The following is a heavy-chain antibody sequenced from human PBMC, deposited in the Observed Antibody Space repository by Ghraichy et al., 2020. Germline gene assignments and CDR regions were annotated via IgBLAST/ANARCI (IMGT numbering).Heavy chain of an antibody. Sequence: GGSLRLSCAASGFTFSSYAMNWGRQAPGKGLEWVSAFSGSGGSTYYSDSVKGRFTISRDNSKNTLFLQMISLRAEDTAVYYCAKRSAGQLVLGEYFQHWGQGTLVTVSS. D-gene: IGHD6-13*01. CDR3: AKRSAGQLVLGEYFQH. CDR1: GFTFSSYA. J-gene: IGHJ1*01. V-gene: IGHV3-23*01. CDR2: FSGSGGST.